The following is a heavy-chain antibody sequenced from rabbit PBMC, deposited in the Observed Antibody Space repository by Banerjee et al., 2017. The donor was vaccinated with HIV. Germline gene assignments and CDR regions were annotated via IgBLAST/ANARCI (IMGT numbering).Heavy chain of an antibody. J-gene: IGHJ4*01. Sequence: QEQLEESGGDLVKPEGSLTLTCTASGFSFSSSYWICWVRQAPGKGLEWIACIDAGSSGSTDYASWAKGRFTISKTSSTTVTLQMTSLTAADTATYFCARGSYVGSSYWGLWGPGTLVTVS. CDR3: ARGSYVGSSYWGL. CDR2: IDAGSSGST. V-gene: IGHV1S45*01. CDR1: GFSFSSSYW. D-gene: IGHD8-1*01.